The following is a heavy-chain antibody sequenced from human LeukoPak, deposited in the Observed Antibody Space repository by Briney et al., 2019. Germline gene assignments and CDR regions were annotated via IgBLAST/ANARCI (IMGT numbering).Heavy chain of an antibody. CDR1: GHSISSGYY. D-gene: IGHD6-19*01. J-gene: IGHJ4*02. CDR2: IYHSGST. CDR3: ARAISTVAGGGTFDY. Sequence: PSETLSLTCTVSGHSISSGYYWGWIRQPPGKGLEWIGSIYHSGSTYYNPSLKSRVTISVDTSKNQFSLKLSSVTAADTAVYYCARAISTVAGGGTFDYWGQGTLVTVSS. V-gene: IGHV4-38-2*02.